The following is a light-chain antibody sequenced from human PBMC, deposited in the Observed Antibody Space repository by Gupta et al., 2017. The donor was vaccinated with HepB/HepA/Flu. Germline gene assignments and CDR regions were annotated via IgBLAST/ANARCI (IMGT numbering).Light chain of an antibody. J-gene: IGLJ1*01. V-gene: IGLV3-19*01. Sequence: SSELTQDPTVSVALGQTVRITCQGDSLRSRYVSWYQQKPGHGPILVIFGENNRPSGIPDRFSGSRSGNTTSLTITGAQAEDEADYYCNSRDSSGDHLVFGPGTRVTV. CDR1: SLRSRY. CDR2: GEN. CDR3: NSRDSSGDHLV.